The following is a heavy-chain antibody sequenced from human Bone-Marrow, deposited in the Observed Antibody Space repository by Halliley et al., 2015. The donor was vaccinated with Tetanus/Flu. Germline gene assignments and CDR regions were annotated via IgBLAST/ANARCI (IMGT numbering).Heavy chain of an antibody. J-gene: IGHJ4*02. D-gene: IGHD2-21*02. Sequence: STIHYADSVKGRFTISRDNAKNSLYLQMDSLRDEDTGVYYCARWAGGDWLGPFAHWGRGTLVTVSS. CDR3: ARWAGGDWLGPFAH. CDR2: STI. V-gene: IGHV3-48*02.